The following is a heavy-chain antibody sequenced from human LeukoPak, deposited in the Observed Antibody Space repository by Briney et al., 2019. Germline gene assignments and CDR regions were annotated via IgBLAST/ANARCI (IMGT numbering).Heavy chain of an antibody. Sequence: GGSLRLSCAASGFTFSSYAMSWVRQAPGKGLEWVSAISGSGGSTYYADSVKGRFTISRDNSKNTLYLQMNSLRAEDTAVYYCANSGSHPGYFDYWGQGTLVTVSS. CDR3: ANSGSHPGYFDY. J-gene: IGHJ4*02. CDR2: ISGSGGST. CDR1: GFTFSSYA. V-gene: IGHV3-23*01. D-gene: IGHD1-26*01.